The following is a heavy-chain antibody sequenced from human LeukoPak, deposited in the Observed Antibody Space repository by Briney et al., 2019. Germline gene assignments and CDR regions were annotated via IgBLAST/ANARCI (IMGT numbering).Heavy chain of an antibody. V-gene: IGHV1-18*01. Sequence: ASVKVSCKASGYTFTSYGISWVRQAPGQGLEWMGWISAYNGNTNYAQKLQGRVTMTTDTSTSTAYMELRSLRSDDTAVYYCARVTPYSSSSSGWAFDIWGQGTMVTVSS. D-gene: IGHD6-6*01. CDR2: ISAYNGNT. J-gene: IGHJ3*02. CDR1: GYTFTSYG. CDR3: ARVTPYSSSSSGWAFDI.